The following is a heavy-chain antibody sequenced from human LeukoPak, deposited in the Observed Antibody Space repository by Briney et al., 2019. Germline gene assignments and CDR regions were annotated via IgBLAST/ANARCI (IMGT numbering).Heavy chain of an antibody. CDR1: GFIFSTYS. CDR3: ARGSREDIYYYYYMDV. J-gene: IGHJ6*03. CDR2: ISSSSSTI. V-gene: IGHV3-48*01. Sequence: PSGGSLRLSCAASGFIFSTYSINWVRQAPGKGLEWVSYISSSSSTIYYADPVKGRFTISRDNAKNSLYLQMNSLRAEDTAVYYCARGSREDIYYYYYMDVWGKGTTVTVSS. D-gene: IGHD2-15*01.